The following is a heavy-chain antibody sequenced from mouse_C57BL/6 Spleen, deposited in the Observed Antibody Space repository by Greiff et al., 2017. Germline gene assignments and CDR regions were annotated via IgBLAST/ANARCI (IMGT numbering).Heavy chain of an antibody. J-gene: IGHJ2*01. Sequence: QVQLQQPGAELVRPGTSVKLSCKASGYTFTSYWMHWVKQRPGQGLEWIGVIDPSDSYTNYNQKFKGKATLTVDTSSSTAYMQLSSLTSEDSAVYYCARVDYDYACDYWGQGTTLSVSS. D-gene: IGHD2-4*01. CDR3: ARVDYDYACDY. CDR1: GYTFTSYW. V-gene: IGHV1-59*01. CDR2: IDPSDSYT.